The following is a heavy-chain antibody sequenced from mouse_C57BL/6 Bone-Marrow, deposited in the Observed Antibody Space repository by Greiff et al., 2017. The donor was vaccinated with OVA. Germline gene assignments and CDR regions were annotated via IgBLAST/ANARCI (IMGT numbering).Heavy chain of an antibody. CDR1: GYTFTSYW. J-gene: IGHJ3*01. CDR2: IDPSDSET. CDR3: ARLTGAFAY. V-gene: IGHV1-52*01. Sequence: QVQLQQSGAELVRPGSSVKLSCKASGYTFTSYWMHWVKQRPIQGLEWIGNIDPSDSETNYNQKFKDKATLTVDKSSSTAYMQLSSLTSEDSAVFYCARLTGAFAYWGQGTLVTVSA. D-gene: IGHD4-1*01.